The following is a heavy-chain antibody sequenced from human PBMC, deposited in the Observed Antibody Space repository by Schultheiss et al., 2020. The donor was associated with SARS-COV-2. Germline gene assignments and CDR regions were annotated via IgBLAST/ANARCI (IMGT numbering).Heavy chain of an antibody. J-gene: IGHJ5*02. Sequence: GGSLRLSCAASGFTFSSYAMRWVRQAPGKGLEWVSVIYGGGNTYYADSVKGRFTISRDNSKNTLYLQMNSLRAEDTAVYYCARQYSGSLDPWGQGTLVTVSS. CDR1: GFTFSSYA. CDR3: ARQYSGSLDP. CDR2: IYGGGNT. V-gene: IGHV3-66*04. D-gene: IGHD1-26*01.